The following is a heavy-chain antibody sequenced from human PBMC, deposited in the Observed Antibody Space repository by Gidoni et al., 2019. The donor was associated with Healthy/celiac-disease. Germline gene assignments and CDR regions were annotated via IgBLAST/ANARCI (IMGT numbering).Heavy chain of an antibody. CDR2: ISGSGGST. CDR3: AKGTQGSAARAEYFQH. V-gene: IGHV3-23*01. J-gene: IGHJ1*01. CDR1: GFTFSSYA. Sequence: EVQLLESGGGLVQPGGSLRLSCAASGFTFSSYAMSWVRQARGKGLEWVSAISGSGGSTYYADPVKGRLTISRDNSKNTLYLQMNSLRAEDTAVYYCAKGTQGSAARAEYFQHWGQGTLVTVSS. D-gene: IGHD6-19*01.